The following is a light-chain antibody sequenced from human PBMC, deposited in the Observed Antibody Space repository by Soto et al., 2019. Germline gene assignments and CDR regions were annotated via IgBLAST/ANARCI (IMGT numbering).Light chain of an antibody. V-gene: IGKV3-20*01. CDR3: EQYGSSPRT. CDR2: GVS. J-gene: IGKJ1*01. CDR1: QSVSSNY. Sequence: EIVLTESPGTLSLSPGERASLSCRASQSVSSNYFAWYQQKPGQAPRLLIYGVSSRATGIPDRFSGSGSGTDFTLTISRLEPEDFAVYYCEQYGSSPRTFGQGTKVDIK.